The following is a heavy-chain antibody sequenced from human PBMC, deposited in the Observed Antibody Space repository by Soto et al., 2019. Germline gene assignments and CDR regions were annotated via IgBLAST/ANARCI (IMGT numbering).Heavy chain of an antibody. J-gene: IGHJ3*02. D-gene: IGHD4-17*01. CDR3: ARERYDYGDYDHDAFDI. CDR1: GFTFSSYA. CDR2: ISYDGSNK. Sequence: QVQLVESGGGVVQPGRSLRLSCAASGFTFSSYAMHWVRQAPGKGLEWVAVISYDGSNKYYADSVKGRFTISRDNSKNTLYLQMNSLRAEDTAVYYCARERYDYGDYDHDAFDIWGQGTMVTVSS. V-gene: IGHV3-30-3*01.